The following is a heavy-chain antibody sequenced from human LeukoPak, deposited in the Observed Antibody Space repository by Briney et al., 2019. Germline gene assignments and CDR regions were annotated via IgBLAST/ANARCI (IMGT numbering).Heavy chain of an antibody. J-gene: IGHJ4*02. Sequence: PGGSLRLSCAPSGFTFSRHGMHWVRQAPGKGLEWVGIISNDGSRKYYAHSVEGRFTISRDISKNTLYLQLDSLRAEDTAVYYCARARAWNYFDYWGQGTLVTVSS. D-gene: IGHD3-3*01. CDR3: ARARAWNYFDY. CDR2: ISNDGSRK. V-gene: IGHV3-30*03. CDR1: GFTFSRHG.